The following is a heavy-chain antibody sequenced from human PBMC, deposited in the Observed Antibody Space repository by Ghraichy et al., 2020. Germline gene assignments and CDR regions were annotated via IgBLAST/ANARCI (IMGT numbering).Heavy chain of an antibody. D-gene: IGHD3-10*01. Sequence: ASVKVSCKASGYTFNNYDINWVRQATGQGLEWMGWMNADSGNAGYVQKFQGRVFMTRDTSITTAYMELSGLTSEDTAVYYCARVRSGTGHLDYGGQGTLITGSS. J-gene: IGHJ4*02. CDR1: GYTFNNYD. V-gene: IGHV1-8*01. CDR2: MNADSGNA. CDR3: ARVRSGTGHLDY.